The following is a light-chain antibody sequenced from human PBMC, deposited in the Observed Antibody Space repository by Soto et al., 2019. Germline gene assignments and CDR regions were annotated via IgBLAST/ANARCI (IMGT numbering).Light chain of an antibody. CDR1: QSISSY. CDR2: AAS. V-gene: IGKV1-39*01. CDR3: QQYYSYPFT. Sequence: DIQMTQSPSTLSASVGDRVTITCRASQSISSYLNCYQQKPGKAPKLLIYAASSLQSGVPSRFSGSGSGTDFTLTISCLQSEDFATYYCQQYYSYPFTFGPGTTGDIK. J-gene: IGKJ3*01.